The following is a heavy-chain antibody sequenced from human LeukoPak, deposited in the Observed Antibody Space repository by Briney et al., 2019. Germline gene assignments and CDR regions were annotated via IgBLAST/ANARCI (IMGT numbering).Heavy chain of an antibody. D-gene: IGHD3-22*01. V-gene: IGHV3-53*01. CDR3: AKEVHYYDSSGYYYGPDAFDI. J-gene: IGHJ3*02. CDR1: GFTVSNNY. Sequence: GGSLRLSCAASGFTVSNNYMIWVRQAPGKGLEYVSVIYSGGSTYYADSVKGRFTISRDNSKNTLYLQMNSLRAEDTAVYYCAKEVHYYDSSGYYYGPDAFDIWGQGTMVTVSS. CDR2: IYSGGST.